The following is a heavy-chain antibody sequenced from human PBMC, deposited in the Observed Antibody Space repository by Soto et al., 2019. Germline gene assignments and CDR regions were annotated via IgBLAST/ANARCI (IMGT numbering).Heavy chain of an antibody. CDR3: ARVAPGILWFGELLYPDY. V-gene: IGHV1-46*03. Sequence: QVQLVQSGAEVKKPGASVKVSRKASGYTFTSYYMHWVRQAPGQGLEWMGIINPSGGSTSYAQKFQGRVTMTRDTSTSTVYMELSSLRSEDTAVYYCARVAPGILWFGELLYPDYWGQGTLVTVSS. CDR1: GYTFTSYY. D-gene: IGHD3-10*01. CDR2: INPSGGST. J-gene: IGHJ4*02.